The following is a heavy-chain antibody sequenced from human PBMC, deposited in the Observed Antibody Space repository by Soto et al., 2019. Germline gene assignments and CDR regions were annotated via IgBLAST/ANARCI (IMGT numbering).Heavy chain of an antibody. CDR3: ARGSGHQFDPLDY. J-gene: IGHJ4*02. V-gene: IGHV3-33*01. CDR1: GFTFSNFG. Sequence: LRLSCAASGFTFSNFGMHWVRQAPGKGLEWVAVIWFDGSNEYYVDSVKGRFAISRDESENTLFLQMNSLRAEDTAVYYCARGSGHQFDPLDYWGRGTLVTVSS. D-gene: IGHD2-2*01. CDR2: IWFDGSNE.